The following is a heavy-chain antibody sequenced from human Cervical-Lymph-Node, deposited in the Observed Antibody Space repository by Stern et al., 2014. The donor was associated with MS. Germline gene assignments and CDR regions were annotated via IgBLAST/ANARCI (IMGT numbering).Heavy chain of an antibody. J-gene: IGHJ4*02. V-gene: IGHV4-39*01. CDR3: ARRRRGGPDY. Sequence: VQLVESGPGLVKPSETLSLTCTVSGGSISSSSYYWGWIRQPPGKGLEWIGSIYYSGSTYYNPSLKSRVTISLDTSKNQFSLTLSSVTAADTAVYYCARRRRGGPDYWGQGTLVTVSS. CDR2: IYYSGST. D-gene: IGHD3-16*01. CDR1: GGSISSSSYY.